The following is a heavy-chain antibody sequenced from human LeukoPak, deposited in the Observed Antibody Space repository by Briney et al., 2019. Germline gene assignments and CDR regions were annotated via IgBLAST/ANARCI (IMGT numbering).Heavy chain of an antibody. CDR2: TSPDLNVK. V-gene: IGHV3-30-3*01. J-gene: IGHJ4*02. Sequence: AGGSLGLSCAASGFTFRNYVIHWVRQAPGKGLEWVAVTSPDLNVKLYADSVKGRFTISRDNSRSTLYLQMNSLRPEDTAIYYCAREGYYGSGSPPSLYFDYWGQGTLVTVSS. D-gene: IGHD3-10*01. CDR3: AREGYYGSGSPPSLYFDY. CDR1: GFTFRNYV.